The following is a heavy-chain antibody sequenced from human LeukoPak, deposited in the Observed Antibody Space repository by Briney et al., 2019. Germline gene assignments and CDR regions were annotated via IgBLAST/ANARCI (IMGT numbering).Heavy chain of an antibody. D-gene: IGHD3-10*01. V-gene: IGHV1-46*01. CDR3: ARVDYYGSGSYHGLFDY. CDR2: INRSGGST. CDR1: GYTFTSYY. J-gene: IGHJ4*02. Sequence: ASVKVSCKSSGYTFTSYYMHWVRQAPGQGLEWMGIINRSGGSTSYAQKFQGIVTMTRDTSTSTVYMELSSLRSEDTAVYYCARVDYYGSGSYHGLFDYWGQGTLVTVSS.